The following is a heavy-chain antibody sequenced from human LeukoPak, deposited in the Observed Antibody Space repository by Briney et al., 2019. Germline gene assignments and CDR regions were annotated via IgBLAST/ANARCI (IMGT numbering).Heavy chain of an antibody. D-gene: IGHD3-9*01. CDR2: IYYTGTT. Sequence: SETLSLTCTVSGGSISSYYWSWIRQPPGKGLEWFGYIYYTGTTNDNPSLKSRLTISVDTSKNQFSLNLSSVTSADTAVYYCARARYVNSFYAFDIWGQGTLVTVSS. CDR1: GGSISSYY. CDR3: ARARYVNSFYAFDI. V-gene: IGHV4-59*01. J-gene: IGHJ3*02.